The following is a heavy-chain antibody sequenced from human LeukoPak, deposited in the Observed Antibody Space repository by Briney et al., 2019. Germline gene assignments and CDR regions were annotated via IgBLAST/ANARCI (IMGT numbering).Heavy chain of an antibody. CDR2: INHSGST. J-gene: IGHJ6*04. D-gene: IGHD5-18*01. CDR3: ARAPNSGYSYRSGMYYYYGMDV. Sequence: PSETLSLTCAVYGGSFSGNYWSWIRQPPGKGLECIGEINHSGSTNYNPSLKSRVTISVDTSKNQFSLKLSSVTAADTAVYYCARAPNSGYSYRSGMYYYYGMDVWGKGTTVTVSS. V-gene: IGHV4-34*01. CDR1: GGSFSGNY.